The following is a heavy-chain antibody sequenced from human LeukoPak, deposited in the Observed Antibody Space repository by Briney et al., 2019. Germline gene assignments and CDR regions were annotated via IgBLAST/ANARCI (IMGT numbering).Heavy chain of an antibody. J-gene: IGHJ6*02. CDR2: IYSGGST. Sequence: KSGGSLRLSCAASGFIVSNNYMTWVRQAPGKGLDWVSVIYSGGSTYYADSVKGRFTISRDSSKNTLHLQMNSLRADDTAVYYCARIKSGIDFWGQGTTVTVSS. CDR1: GFIVSNNY. CDR3: ARIKSGIDF. V-gene: IGHV3-53*01.